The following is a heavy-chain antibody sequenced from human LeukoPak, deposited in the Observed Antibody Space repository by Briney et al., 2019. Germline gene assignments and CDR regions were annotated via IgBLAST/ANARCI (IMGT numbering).Heavy chain of an antibody. V-gene: IGHV4-59*10. J-gene: IGHJ5*02. Sequence: SETLSLTCAVYGGSFSGYYWSWIRQPPGKGLEWIGRICTSGSTNYNPSLKSRVSMSVDTSTNQFSLKLSSVTAADTAVYYCARDSLVHPNRWFDPWGQGTLVIVSS. CDR3: ARDSLVHPNRWFDP. CDR1: GGSFSGYY. CDR2: ICTSGST. D-gene: IGHD6-13*01.